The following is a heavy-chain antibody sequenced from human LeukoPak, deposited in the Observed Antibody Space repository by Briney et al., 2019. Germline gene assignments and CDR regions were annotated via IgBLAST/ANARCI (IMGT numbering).Heavy chain of an antibody. CDR2: MNPNSGDT. J-gene: IGHJ4*02. D-gene: IGHD3-9*01. V-gene: IGHV1-8*01. Sequence: ASVKVSCKASGYTFTSYDINWVRQATGQGLEWMGWMNPNSGDTGYAQKFQGRVTMTRNTSISTAYMELSSLRSEDTAVYYCAASPHYYDILTGSDYWGQGTLVTVSS. CDR1: GYTFTSYD. CDR3: AASPHYYDILTGSDY.